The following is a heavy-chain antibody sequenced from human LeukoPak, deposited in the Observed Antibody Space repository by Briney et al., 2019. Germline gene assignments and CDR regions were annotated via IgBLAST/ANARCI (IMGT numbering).Heavy chain of an antibody. CDR3: ARDRSGWSWFDP. V-gene: IGHV3-7*01. D-gene: IGHD6-19*01. J-gene: IGHJ5*02. CDR2: IKQDGSEK. CDR1: GFTFSSYW. Sequence: PGGSLRLSCAGSGFTFSSYWMSWVRQAPGKGLEWVANIKQDGSEKYYVDSVKGRFTISRDNAENSLYLQMNSLRVEDTAVYYCARDRSGWSWFDPWGQGTLVTVSS.